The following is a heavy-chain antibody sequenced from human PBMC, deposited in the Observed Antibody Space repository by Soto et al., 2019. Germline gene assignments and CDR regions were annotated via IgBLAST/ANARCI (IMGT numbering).Heavy chain of an antibody. V-gene: IGHV1-46*01. D-gene: IGHD3-22*01. Sequence: QVQLVQSGAEVKRPGASVRISCKASGYTFTTYYIHWVRQAPGQGLEWMGIIDPSGGAPTYAQNFQGRITMTRDTAANLFCLTLSSLRSDDKAVYYCARIPYDTTAYYAFWGQGTLVTVSS. CDR3: ARIPYDTTAYYAF. CDR1: GYTFTTYY. CDR2: IDPSGGAP. J-gene: IGHJ4*02.